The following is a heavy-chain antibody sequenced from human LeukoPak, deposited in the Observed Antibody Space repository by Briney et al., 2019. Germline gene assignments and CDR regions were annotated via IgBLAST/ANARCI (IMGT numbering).Heavy chain of an antibody. CDR3: AKDQGDNSYYYYMDV. D-gene: IGHD3-16*01. V-gene: IGHV3-23*01. J-gene: IGHJ6*03. CDR2: ISGSGGST. Sequence: GGSLRLSCAAPGFTFSSYAMSWVRQAPGKGLEWVSAISGSGGSTYYADSVKGRFTISRDNSKNTLYLQMNSLRAEDTAVYYCAKDQGDNSYYYYMDVWGKGTTVTVSS. CDR1: GFTFSSYA.